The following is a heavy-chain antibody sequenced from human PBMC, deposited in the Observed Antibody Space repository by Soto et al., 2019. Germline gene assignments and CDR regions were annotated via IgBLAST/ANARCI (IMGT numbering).Heavy chain of an antibody. J-gene: IGHJ4*02. CDR1: GYTFTSYY. D-gene: IGHD6-13*01. V-gene: IGHV1-46*01. CDR2: INPSGGST. Sequence: QVQLVQSGAEVKKPGASVKVSCKASGYTFTSYYMHWVRQAPGQGLEWMGIINPSGGSTSYAQKFQGRVTMTRDTSSSTVYMELSSLRSEDTAVYYCARGGTTQRSNSSWVDYFDYWGQGTLVTVSS. CDR3: ARGGTTQRSNSSWVDYFDY.